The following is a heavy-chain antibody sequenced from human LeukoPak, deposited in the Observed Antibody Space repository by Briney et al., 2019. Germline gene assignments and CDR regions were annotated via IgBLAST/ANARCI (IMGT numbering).Heavy chain of an antibody. Sequence: SETLSLTCTVSGGSISSYYWSWIRQPPGKGLEWIGYIYYSGSTNYNPSLKSRVTISVDTSKNQFSLKLSSVTAADTAVYYCARDMAYCSGGSCYDSVGFDPWGQGALVTVSS. CDR2: IYYSGST. CDR1: GGSISSYY. V-gene: IGHV4-59*01. CDR3: ARDMAYCSGGSCYDSVGFDP. D-gene: IGHD2-15*01. J-gene: IGHJ5*02.